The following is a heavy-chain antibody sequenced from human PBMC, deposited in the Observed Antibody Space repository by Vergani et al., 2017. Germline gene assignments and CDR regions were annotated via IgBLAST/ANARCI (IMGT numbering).Heavy chain of an antibody. CDR3: TTEFIVVDIDI. J-gene: IGHJ3*02. CDR2: IKSKTDGGTT. V-gene: IGHV3-15*01. Sequence: EVQLVESGGGLVKPGGSLRLSCAASGFTFSNAWMSWVRPAPGKGLEWVGRIKSKTDGGTTDYAAPVKGRFTISRDDSKNTLYLQMNSLKTEDTAVYYCTTEFIVVDIDIWGQGTMVTVSS. CDR1: GFTFSNAW. D-gene: IGHD2-21*01.